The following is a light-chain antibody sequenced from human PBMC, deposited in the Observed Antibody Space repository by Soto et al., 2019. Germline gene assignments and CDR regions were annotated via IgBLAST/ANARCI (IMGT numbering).Light chain of an antibody. Sequence: NFMLTQPHSVSESPGKTVTISCTRSSGSIASNYVQWYQQRPGSAPTTVIYEDNQRPSGVPDRFSGSIDSSSNSASLTISGVKTEYEADYYCQSYDSSNVVFGGGTKVTVL. CDR3: QSYDSSNVV. J-gene: IGLJ2*01. CDR2: EDN. V-gene: IGLV6-57*04. CDR1: SGSIASNY.